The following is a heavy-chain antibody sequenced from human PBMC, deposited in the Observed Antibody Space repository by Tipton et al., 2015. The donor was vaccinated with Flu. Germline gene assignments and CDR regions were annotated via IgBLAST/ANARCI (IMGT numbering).Heavy chain of an antibody. CDR1: SGSIRSTNYF. Sequence: TLSLTCTVSSGSIRSTNYFCAWIRQPPGKRLELIGSIYPSGTTYDNPPLKSRLTISVDTPKTQFSLMLRTVTAADTAVYYCARLSYYDVDLKNFCFDYWGQGALVPVSS. D-gene: IGHD3-10*02. J-gene: IGHJ4*02. CDR2: IYPSGTT. V-gene: IGHV4-39*01. CDR3: ARLSYYDVDLKNFCFDY.